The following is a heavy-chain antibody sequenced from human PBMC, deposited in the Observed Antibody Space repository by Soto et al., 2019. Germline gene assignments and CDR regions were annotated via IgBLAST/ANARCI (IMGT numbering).Heavy chain of an antibody. CDR3: ARGRGDGYNQNWYFDL. J-gene: IGHJ2*01. V-gene: IGHV4-34*01. CDR1: GGSFSGYY. Sequence: QVHLQQWGAGLLKPSETLSLTCAVYGGSFSGYYWSWIRQPPGKGLEWIGEINNGGSSNYNPSLTSRVSMSVGTSNNQFSLKLTSVTAADTAVYYCARGRGDGYNQNWYFDLWGRGTLVTVSS. D-gene: IGHD3-10*01. CDR2: INNGGSS.